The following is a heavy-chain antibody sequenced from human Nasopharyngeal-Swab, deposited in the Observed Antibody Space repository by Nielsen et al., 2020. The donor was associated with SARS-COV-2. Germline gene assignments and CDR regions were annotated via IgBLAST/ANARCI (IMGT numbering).Heavy chain of an antibody. D-gene: IGHD6-13*01. Sequence: GESLKISCAASGFTFSSYGMHWVRQAPGKGLEWVAVIWYDGSNKYYADSVKGRFTISRDNSKNTLYLQMNSLRAEDTAVYYCARGGPRYSSSFGGYWGQGTLVTVSS. CDR1: GFTFSSYG. CDR3: ARGGPRYSSSFGGY. V-gene: IGHV3-33*01. CDR2: IWYDGSNK. J-gene: IGHJ4*02.